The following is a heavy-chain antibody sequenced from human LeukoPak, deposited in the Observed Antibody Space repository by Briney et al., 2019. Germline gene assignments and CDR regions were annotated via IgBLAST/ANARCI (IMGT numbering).Heavy chain of an antibody. V-gene: IGHV4-4*02. CDR1: GGSISSSNW. Sequence: SGTLSLTCAVPGGSISSSNWWSWVRQPPGKGLEWIGEIYHSGSTNYNPSLKSRVTISVDKSKNQFSLKLSSVTAADTAVYYCARSSEGRYYYDSSGYSYYYYYMDVWGKGTTVTISS. D-gene: IGHD3-22*01. CDR3: ARSSEGRYYYDSSGYSYYYYYMDV. CDR2: IYHSGST. J-gene: IGHJ6*03.